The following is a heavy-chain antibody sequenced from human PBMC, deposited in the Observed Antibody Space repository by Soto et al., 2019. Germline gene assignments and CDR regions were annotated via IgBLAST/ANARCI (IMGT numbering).Heavy chain of an antibody. V-gene: IGHV5-51*01. CDR1: GYSFTSYW. CDR3: ARRGPRYYYDRHYYFDY. Sequence: GESLKISCKGSGYSFTSYWIGWVRQMPGKGLEWMGIIYPGDSDTRYSPSFQGQVTISADKSISTAYLQWSSLKASDTAMYYCARRGPRYYYDRHYYFDYWGQGTLVTVSS. CDR2: IYPGDSDT. J-gene: IGHJ4*02. D-gene: IGHD3-22*01.